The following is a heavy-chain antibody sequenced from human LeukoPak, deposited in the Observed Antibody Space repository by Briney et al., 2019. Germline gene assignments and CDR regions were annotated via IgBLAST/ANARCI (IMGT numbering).Heavy chain of an antibody. V-gene: IGHV3-20*01. CDR1: GFTFSSYG. CDR3: AREAPIYCGGDCYLDV. Sequence: GGSLRLSCAASGFTFSSYGMSWVRQAPGKGLEWVSAISGSGGSTDYADSVKGRFTISRDNAKNSLYLQMNSLRAEDTALYHCAREAPIYCGGDCYLDVWGKGTTVTISS. J-gene: IGHJ6*04. CDR2: ISGSGGST. D-gene: IGHD2-21*02.